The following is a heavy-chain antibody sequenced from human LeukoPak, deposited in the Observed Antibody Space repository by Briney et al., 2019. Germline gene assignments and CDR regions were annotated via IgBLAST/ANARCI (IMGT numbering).Heavy chain of an antibody. CDR2: IYYSGST. Sequence: PSKTLSLTCTVSGGSISSYYWSWIRQPPGKGLEWIGYIYYSGSTNYNPSLKSRVTISVDTSKNQFSLKLTSVTAADTAVYYCARGVPEYYDFWSGYFYYFDYWGQGTLVTVSS. CDR3: ARGVPEYYDFWSGYFYYFDY. V-gene: IGHV4-59*01. D-gene: IGHD3-3*01. J-gene: IGHJ4*02. CDR1: GGSISSYY.